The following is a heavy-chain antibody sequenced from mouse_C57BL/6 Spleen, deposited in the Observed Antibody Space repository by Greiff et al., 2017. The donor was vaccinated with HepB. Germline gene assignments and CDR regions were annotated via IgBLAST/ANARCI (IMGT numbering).Heavy chain of an antibody. CDR2: INYDGSST. Sequence: EVKLMESEGGLVQPGSSMKLSCTASGFTFSDYYMAWVRQVPEKGLEWVANINYDGSSTYYLDSLKSRFIISRDNAKNILYLQMSSLKSEDTATYYCARDPDGTEAMDYWGQGTSVTVSS. D-gene: IGHD2-1*01. J-gene: IGHJ4*01. V-gene: IGHV5-16*01. CDR1: GFTFSDYY. CDR3: ARDPDGTEAMDY.